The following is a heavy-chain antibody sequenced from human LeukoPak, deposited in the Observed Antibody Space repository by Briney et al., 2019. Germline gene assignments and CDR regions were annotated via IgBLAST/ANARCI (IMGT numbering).Heavy chain of an antibody. CDR2: ISWDGGST. Sequence: GGSLRLSCAASGFTFDDYTMHWVRQAPGKGLEWVSLISWDGGSTYYADSVKGRFTISRDNSKNSLYLQMNSLRTEDTALYYCAKDTSIAARPGAFDVWGQGTMVTVSS. J-gene: IGHJ3*01. CDR3: AKDTSIAARPGAFDV. CDR1: GFTFDDYT. V-gene: IGHV3-43*01. D-gene: IGHD6-6*01.